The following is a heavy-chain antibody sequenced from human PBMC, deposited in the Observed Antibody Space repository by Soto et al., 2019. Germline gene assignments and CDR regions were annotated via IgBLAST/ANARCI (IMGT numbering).Heavy chain of an antibody. CDR3: AHRRTLQFDY. Sequence: QITLKESGPTLVKPTQTLTLTCTFSGFSLSTTGVGVGWIRQPPEKALEWLALIYWDDDKRYSPSLKSRLTIFXDTSKNQVVLTMTNMDPVDTATYFCAHRRTLQFDYWGQGALVTVSS. CDR1: GFSLSTTGVG. CDR2: IYWDDDK. J-gene: IGHJ4*02. V-gene: IGHV2-5*02.